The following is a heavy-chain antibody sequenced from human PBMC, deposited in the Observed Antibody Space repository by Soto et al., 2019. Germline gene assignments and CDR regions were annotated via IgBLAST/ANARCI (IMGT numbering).Heavy chain of an antibody. D-gene: IGHD5-12*01. CDR2: INHSGST. J-gene: IGHJ4*02. CDR1: GGSFSGYY. V-gene: IGHV4-34*01. CDR3: ARGVATIEAFDY. Sequence: QVQLQQWGAGLLKPSETLSLTCAVYGGSFSGYYWSWIRQPPGKGLEWIGEINHSGSTNYNPSLKSRVTISVDTSKNQFSLKLSSVTAADTAVYYCARGVATIEAFDYWGQGTLVTVSS.